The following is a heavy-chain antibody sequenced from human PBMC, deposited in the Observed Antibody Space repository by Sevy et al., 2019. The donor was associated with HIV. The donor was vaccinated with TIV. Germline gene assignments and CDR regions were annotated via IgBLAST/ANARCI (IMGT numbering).Heavy chain of an antibody. D-gene: IGHD3-22*01. V-gene: IGHV3-53*01. Sequence: GGSLRLSCAASGFTVSSNYMSWVRQAPGKGLEWVSFIYSGGSTYYADGVEGRFTISRDNSKNTLYLQMNSLRAEDTAVYYCARVRITMIVVVMDCYFDLWGRGTLVTVSS. CDR2: IYSGGST. CDR1: GFTVSSNY. CDR3: ARVRITMIVVVMDCYFDL. J-gene: IGHJ2*01.